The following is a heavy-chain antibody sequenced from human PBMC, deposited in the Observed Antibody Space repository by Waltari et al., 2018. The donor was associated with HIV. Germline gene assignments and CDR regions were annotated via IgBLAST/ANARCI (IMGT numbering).Heavy chain of an antibody. CDR1: GYLFTSDP. Sequence: VQPVHSGAAGQKPGAPEKVSCQASGYLFTSDPLVWLGRAPGQKLEWMGLTNVGNGERKYSQKVQDRVTMTSDTSASTAYMELSSLRSEETAVYICAKYRTHWYDSSTNYGAGYWGQGTLVTVSS. CDR2: TNVGNGER. CDR3: AKYRTHWYDSSTNYGAGY. V-gene: IGHV1-3*01. J-gene: IGHJ4*02. D-gene: IGHD3-22*01.